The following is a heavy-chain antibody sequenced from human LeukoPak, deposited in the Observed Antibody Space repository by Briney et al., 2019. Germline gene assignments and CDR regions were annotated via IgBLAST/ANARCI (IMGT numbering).Heavy chain of an antibody. D-gene: IGHD3-3*01. CDR1: GYTFTSYG. Sequence: ASVKVSCKASGYTFTSYGISWVRQAPGQGLERMGWISAYNGNTNYAQKLQGRVTMTTDTSTSTAYMELRSLRSDDTAVYYCARVVIAFWSGYYTTYYFDYWGQGPLVTVSS. V-gene: IGHV1-18*01. CDR3: ARVVIAFWSGYYTTYYFDY. CDR2: ISAYNGNT. J-gene: IGHJ4*02.